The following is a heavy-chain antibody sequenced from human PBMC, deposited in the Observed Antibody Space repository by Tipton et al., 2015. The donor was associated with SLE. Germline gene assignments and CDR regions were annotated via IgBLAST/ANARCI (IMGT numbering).Heavy chain of an antibody. D-gene: IGHD3-3*02. CDR3: ARGIKGPFDY. V-gene: IGHV4-61*01. J-gene: IGHJ4*02. CDR2: IYYSGCT. CDR1: GGSVSSCCYY. Sequence: LRLSCTVSGGSVSSCCYYWSWIRQPPGKGLEWIGYIYYSGCTKYNPSLKSRVTISVDTSKNQFSLRLSSVTAADTAVYYCARGIKGPFDYWGQGTLVTVSS.